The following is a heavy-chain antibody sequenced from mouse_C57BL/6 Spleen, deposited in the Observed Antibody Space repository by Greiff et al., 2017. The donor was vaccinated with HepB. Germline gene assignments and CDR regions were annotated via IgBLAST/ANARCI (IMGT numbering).Heavy chain of an antibody. D-gene: IGHD2-5*01. Sequence: QVQLKQSGAELARPGASVKLSCKASGYTFTSYGISWVKQRTGQGLEWIGEIYPRSGNTYYNEKFKGKAILTADKSSSTAYMELRSLTSEDSAVYFCARDWDYSNFFDYWGQGTTLTVSS. V-gene: IGHV1-81*01. CDR2: IYPRSGNT. J-gene: IGHJ2*01. CDR1: GYTFTSYG. CDR3: ARDWDYSNFFDY.